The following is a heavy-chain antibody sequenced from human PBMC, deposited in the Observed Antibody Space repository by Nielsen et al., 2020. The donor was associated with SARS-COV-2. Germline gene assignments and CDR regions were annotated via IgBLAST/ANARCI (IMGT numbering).Heavy chain of an antibody. V-gene: IGHV3-9*01. D-gene: IGHD6-13*01. CDR3: AKSDYSGIAAHFDY. Sequence: GGSLRLSCAASGFTLDEYAMHWVRQAPGKGLEWVSGFSWNSGSIGYADSVKGRFTISRDNAKNSLYLQMNSLRAEDTALYYCAKSDYSGIAAHFDYWGQGTLVTVSS. CDR1: GFTLDEYA. J-gene: IGHJ4*02. CDR2: FSWNSGSI.